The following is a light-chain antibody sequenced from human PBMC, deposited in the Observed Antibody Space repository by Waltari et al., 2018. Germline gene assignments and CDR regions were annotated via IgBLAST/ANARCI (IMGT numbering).Light chain of an antibody. Sequence: DIQMPQSPSSLSASVGDRVTITCRASQSVSSFLNWYQQKPGKAPQLLIYAASTLESGVPSRFSGSGSGKDFTLAISSLQLEDFATYYCQQSYTVPITFGPGTKVDIK. CDR3: QQSYTVPIT. CDR1: QSVSSF. J-gene: IGKJ3*01. CDR2: AAS. V-gene: IGKV1-39*01.